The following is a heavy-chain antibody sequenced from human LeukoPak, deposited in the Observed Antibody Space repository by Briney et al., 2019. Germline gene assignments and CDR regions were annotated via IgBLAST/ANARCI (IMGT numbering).Heavy chain of an antibody. CDR1: GFTFRSYD. CDR3: VRGGIQVSGIDEIDY. D-gene: IGHD6-19*01. CDR2: VGISGDT. V-gene: IGHV3-13*01. J-gene: IGHJ4*02. Sequence: GGSLRVSRAASGFTFRSYDMHWVRQVTGKGLEWVSAVGISGDTYYAGPVKGRFTISRENAKHSLYLQMNSLTAGDTAVYYCVRGGIQVSGIDEIDYWGQGTLVTVSS.